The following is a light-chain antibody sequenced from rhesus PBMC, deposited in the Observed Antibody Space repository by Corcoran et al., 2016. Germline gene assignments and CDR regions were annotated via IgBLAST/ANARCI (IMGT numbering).Light chain of an antibody. CDR2: AAS. Sequence: DIQMTQSPSSLSASVGDRVTITCQASQGIYTWYAWYQQKPGEAPELLISAASSLQSGVPSRFSGSGSGTEFTLTISSLQPADLSTYYRQQHNSNPPTFGRGTKVEIK. CDR3: QQHNSNPPT. J-gene: IGKJ1*01. CDR1: QGIYTW. V-gene: IGKV1-33*02.